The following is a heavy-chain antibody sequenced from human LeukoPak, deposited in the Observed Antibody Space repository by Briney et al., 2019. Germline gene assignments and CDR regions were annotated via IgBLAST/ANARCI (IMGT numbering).Heavy chain of an antibody. D-gene: IGHD1-26*01. J-gene: IGHJ4*02. V-gene: IGHV1-18*01. CDR1: GYTFTSNG. Sequence: ASVKVSCKASGYTFTSNGISWVRQAPGQGLEWMGWISTYNGNTNYAQKLQGRVTMTTGTSTSTAYMELRSLRSDDTAVYYCAREFRSGSYSEFDYWGQGTLVTVSS. CDR3: AREFRSGSYSEFDY. CDR2: ISTYNGNT.